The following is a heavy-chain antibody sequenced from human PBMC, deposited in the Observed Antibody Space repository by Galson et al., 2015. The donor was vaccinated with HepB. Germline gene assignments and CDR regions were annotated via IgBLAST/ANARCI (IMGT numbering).Heavy chain of an antibody. CDR1: GFDIIHHT. V-gene: IGHV3-30*01. Sequence: SLRLSCAASGFDIIHHTMYWVRQAPGKGLQWVAFISGDGSSKNHVDSVKGRFTVSRDNSKNALYLDMNSLRLDDTALYYCAKDLPGTYSFDSCGQGIQVTVSS. J-gene: IGHJ4*02. D-gene: IGHD4-11*01. CDR3: AKDLPGTYSFDS. CDR2: ISGDGSSK.